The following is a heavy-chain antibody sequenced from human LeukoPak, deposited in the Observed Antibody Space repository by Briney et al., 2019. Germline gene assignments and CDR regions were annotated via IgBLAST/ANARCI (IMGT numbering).Heavy chain of an antibody. Sequence: GGSLRLSCAASGFTFSSYGMNWVRQAPGKGLEWVSYISVSSNTIYYADSVKGRFTISRDNAKNSLYLQMNSLGAEDTSVYYCARVSSVVTKPSDYWGQGTLVTVSS. CDR2: ISVSSNTI. J-gene: IGHJ4*02. D-gene: IGHD4-11*01. CDR3: ARVSSVVTKPSDY. CDR1: GFTFSSYG. V-gene: IGHV3-48*01.